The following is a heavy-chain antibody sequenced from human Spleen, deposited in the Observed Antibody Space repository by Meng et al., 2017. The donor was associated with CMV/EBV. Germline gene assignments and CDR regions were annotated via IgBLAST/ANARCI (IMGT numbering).Heavy chain of an antibody. J-gene: IGHJ4*02. CDR1: GFIFSDYH. CDR3: ARGPGGTSRCFDY. Sequence: GESLKISCAASGFIFSDYHMSWIRQAPGKGLEWVSHISRSGSSAIYYADSAKGRFSISRDNAKNSLYLQMNSLRAEDTAAYYCARGPGGTSRCFDYWGQGTLVTVSS. D-gene: IGHD1-1*01. V-gene: IGHV3-11*01. CDR2: ISRSGSSAI.